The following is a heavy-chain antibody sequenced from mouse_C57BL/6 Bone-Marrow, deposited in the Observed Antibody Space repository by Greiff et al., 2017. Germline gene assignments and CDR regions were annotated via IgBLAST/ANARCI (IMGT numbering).Heavy chain of an antibody. CDR2: IYPGDGDT. D-gene: IGHD1-1*01. CDR1: GYAFSSYW. CDR3: ASCDYGRSYFDY. V-gene: IGHV1-80*01. Sequence: VQLVESGAELVKPGASVKISCKASGYAFSSYWMNWVKQRPGKGLEWIGQIYPGDGDTNYNGKFKGKATLTADKSSSTAYMQLSSLTSEDSAVYFCASCDYGRSYFDYWGQGTTLTVSS. J-gene: IGHJ2*01.